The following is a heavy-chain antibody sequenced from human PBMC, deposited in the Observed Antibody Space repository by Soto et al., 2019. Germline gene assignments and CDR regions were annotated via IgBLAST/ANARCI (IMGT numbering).Heavy chain of an antibody. J-gene: IGHJ4*02. D-gene: IGHD3-10*01. CDR1: GGSISSAGYN. CDR2: IYYSGST. CDR3: ARYGSGTYYPTTFDS. Sequence: QVQLQESGPGLVKPSQTLSLTCTVSGGSISSAGYNWSWIRQHPGKGLEWIGYIYYSGSTYYNPSLKSRVTXPXDXPKXQFSLKLSSVTAADTAVYYCARYGSGTYYPTTFDSWGQGTLVTVSS. V-gene: IGHV4-31*03.